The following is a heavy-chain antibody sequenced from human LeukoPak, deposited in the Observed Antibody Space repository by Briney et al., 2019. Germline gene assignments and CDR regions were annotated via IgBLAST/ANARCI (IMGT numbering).Heavy chain of an antibody. CDR2: IYHSGSS. J-gene: IGHJ4*02. CDR3: ARDSDYGDYGY. CDR1: GGSISSYY. Sequence: SETLSLTCTVSGGSISSYYWSWIRQPPGKGLEWIGYIYHSGSSSYSPSLKSRVTISVDTSKNQFSLKLSSVTAADTAVYYCARDSDYGDYGYWGQGTLVTVSS. D-gene: IGHD4-17*01. V-gene: IGHV4-59*12.